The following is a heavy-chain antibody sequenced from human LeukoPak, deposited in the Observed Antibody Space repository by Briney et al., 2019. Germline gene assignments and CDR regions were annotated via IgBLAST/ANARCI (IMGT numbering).Heavy chain of an antibody. CDR3: AKSLADYGDTRYYFDY. D-gene: IGHD4-17*01. Sequence: SVKVSCKASGGTFSSYAISWVRQAPGQGLEWMGRIIPIFGTANYAQKFQGRVTITTDESTSTAYMELSSLRSEDTAVYYCAKSLADYGDTRYYFDYWGQGTLVIVSS. CDR2: IIPIFGTA. J-gene: IGHJ4*02. V-gene: IGHV1-69*05. CDR1: GGTFSSYA.